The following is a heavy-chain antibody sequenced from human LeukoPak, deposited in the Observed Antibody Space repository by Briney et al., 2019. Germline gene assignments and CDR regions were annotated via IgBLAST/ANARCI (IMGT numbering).Heavy chain of an antibody. CDR1: GGSISSYY. J-gene: IGHJ5*02. CDR2: IYYSGST. CDR3: ARGPLNWFDP. Sequence: SSEILSLTCTVSGGSISSYYWSWIRQPPGKGLEWIGYIYYSGSTNYNPSLKSRVTISVDTSKNQFSLKLSSVTAADTAVYYCARGPLNWFDPWGQGTLVTVSS. V-gene: IGHV4-59*01.